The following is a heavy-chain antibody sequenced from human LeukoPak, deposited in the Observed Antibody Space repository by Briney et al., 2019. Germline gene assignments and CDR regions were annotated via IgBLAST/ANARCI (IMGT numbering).Heavy chain of an antibody. D-gene: IGHD4-23*01. V-gene: IGHV4-34*01. CDR1: GGSFNDYY. Sequence: SETLSLTCAVYGGSFNDYYWSWIRQTPGKGLEWIGEINHSGSSNYNPSLKSRLNISVDMSKKQISLRLASVTAADTAVYYCPRGRFQRRFMATPFDPWGQGTLVTVSS. CDR2: INHSGSS. J-gene: IGHJ5*02. CDR3: PRGRFQRRFMATPFDP.